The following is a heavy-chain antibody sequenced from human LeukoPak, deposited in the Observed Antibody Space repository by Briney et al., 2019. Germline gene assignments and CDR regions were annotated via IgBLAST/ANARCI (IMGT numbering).Heavy chain of an antibody. D-gene: IGHD3-10*01. CDR2: ISYDGSNK. V-gene: IGHV3-30*03. J-gene: IGHJ4*02. CDR3: AAQRGSGSYPFDY. CDR1: GFTFSSYG. Sequence: GGSLRLSCAASGFTFSSYGMHWVCQAPGKGLEWVAVISYDGSNKYYADSVKGRFTISRDNSKNTLYLQMNSLRAEDTAVYYCAAQRGSGSYPFDYWGQGTLVTVSS.